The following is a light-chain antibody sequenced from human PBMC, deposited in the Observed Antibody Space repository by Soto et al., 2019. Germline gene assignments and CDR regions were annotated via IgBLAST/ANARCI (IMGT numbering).Light chain of an antibody. CDR1: SIDIGGYNY. J-gene: IGLJ1*01. Sequence: QSVLTQPASVSGSPGQSITISCTGTSIDIGGYNYVSWYQQHPGEAPKLIIYEVSRRPSGVSTRFSGSKSGNTASLTISELQAEEEAEYYCSSYTGSSSLGVFGAGTKVTVL. CDR3: SSYTGSSSLGV. V-gene: IGLV2-14*01. CDR2: EVS.